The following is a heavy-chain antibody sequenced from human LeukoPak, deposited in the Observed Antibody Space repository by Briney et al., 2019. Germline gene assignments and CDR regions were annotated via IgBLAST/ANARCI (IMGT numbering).Heavy chain of an antibody. J-gene: IGHJ6*03. CDR2: INPNSGGT. CDR3: ARARRQQLVKEGYYYYYMDV. V-gene: IGHV1-2*06. CDR1: GYTFTGYY. D-gene: IGHD6-13*01. Sequence: GASVKVSCKASGYTFTGYYVHWVRQAPGQGLEWMGRINPNSGGTNYAQKFQGRVTMTRDTSISTAYMELSRLRSDDTAVYYCARARRQQLVKEGYYYYYMDVWGKGTTVTVSS.